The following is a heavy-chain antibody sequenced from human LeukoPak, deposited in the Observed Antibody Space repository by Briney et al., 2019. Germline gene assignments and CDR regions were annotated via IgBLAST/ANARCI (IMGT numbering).Heavy chain of an antibody. V-gene: IGHV5-51*01. CDR1: GYSFASYW. CDR3: ARRISMTASPFDM. D-gene: IGHD3-22*01. CDR2: IYYADSST. J-gene: IGHJ3*02. Sequence: GESLKISCKGSGYSFASYWIGWVRQIPGEGLEWMALIYYADSSTRYSPSFQGQVTVSVDKSINAAYLQWSSLKASDSAMYYCARRISMTASPFDMWGQGTMVTVSS.